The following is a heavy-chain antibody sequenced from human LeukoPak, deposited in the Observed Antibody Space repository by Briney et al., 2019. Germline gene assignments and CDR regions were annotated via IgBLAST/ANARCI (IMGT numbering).Heavy chain of an antibody. CDR2: INPNSGGT. Sequence: GASVKVSCKASGYTFTGYYMHWVRQAPGQGLGWMGWINPNSGGTNYAQKFQGRATMTRDTSISTAYMELSRLRSDDTAVYYCARGGRGVPAAIWFDPWGQGTLVTVSS. D-gene: IGHD2-2*01. CDR1: GYTFTGYY. CDR3: ARGGRGVPAAIWFDP. V-gene: IGHV1-2*02. J-gene: IGHJ5*02.